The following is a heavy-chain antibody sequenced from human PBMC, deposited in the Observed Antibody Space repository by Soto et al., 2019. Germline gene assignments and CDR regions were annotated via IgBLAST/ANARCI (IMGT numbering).Heavy chain of an antibody. Sequence: VGSLRLSCSVSGFTFSNYAMHWVRQAPGKGLEYVSGITSDGDSTWHADSVKDRFTISRDNSKNTLFLQMSSLRVEDTAIYFCVKGNQLLRYYFEFWGPGTLVTVSS. CDR3: VKGNQLLRYYFEF. V-gene: IGHV3-64D*06. CDR2: ITSDGDST. D-gene: IGHD2-15*01. J-gene: IGHJ4*01. CDR1: GFTFSNYA.